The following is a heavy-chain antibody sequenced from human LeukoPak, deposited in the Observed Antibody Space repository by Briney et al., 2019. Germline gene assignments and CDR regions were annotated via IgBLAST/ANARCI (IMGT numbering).Heavy chain of an antibody. V-gene: IGHV3-21*01. CDR2: ISSSSSYI. J-gene: IGHJ4*02. CDR1: GFTFSSYS. D-gene: IGHD5-18*01. CDR3: ATSKEHGYRNFDY. Sequence: GGSLRLSCAASGFTFSSYSMNWVRQAPGKGLEWVSSISSSSSYIYYAVSVKGRFTISRDNAKNSLYLQMNSLRAEDTAVYYCATSKEHGYRNFDYWGQGTLVTVSS.